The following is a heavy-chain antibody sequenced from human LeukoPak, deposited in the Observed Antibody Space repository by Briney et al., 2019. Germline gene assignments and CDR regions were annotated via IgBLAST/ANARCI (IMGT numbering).Heavy chain of an antibody. D-gene: IGHD2-15*01. J-gene: IGHJ5*02. Sequence: GRSLRPSCAASGLTFSSYGMHWVRQAPGKGLEWVAAIWYDGSNKYYADSVKGRFTISRDNSKNTLYLQMTSLRAEDTAVYYCARDQGYCSGGSCKFFNWFDPWGQGALVTVSS. CDR1: GLTFSSYG. CDR2: IWYDGSNK. CDR3: ARDQGYCSGGSCKFFNWFDP. V-gene: IGHV3-33*01.